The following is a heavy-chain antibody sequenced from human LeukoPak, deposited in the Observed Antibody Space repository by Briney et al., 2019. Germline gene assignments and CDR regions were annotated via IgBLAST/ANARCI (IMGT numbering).Heavy chain of an antibody. D-gene: IGHD3-10*01. J-gene: IGHJ4*02. CDR1: EFTFSTYA. CDR2: ISGSGGSA. Sequence: GGSLRLSCAASEFTFSTYAMSWVRQAPGKGLEWVSAISGSGGSAYYADSVKGRFTISRDNSKNTLYLQMNSLRAEDTAVYYCAKASGSGTYYKSPFDYWGQGTLVTVSS. V-gene: IGHV3-23*01. CDR3: AKASGSGTYYKSPFDY.